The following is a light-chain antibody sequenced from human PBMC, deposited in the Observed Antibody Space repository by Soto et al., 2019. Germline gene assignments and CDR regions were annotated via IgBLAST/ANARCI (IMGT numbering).Light chain of an antibody. CDR1: QTVLFSSNNKNY. CDR3: QLYYDTPPFT. Sequence: DIVMTQSPDSLAVSLGERATINCRSSQTVLFSSNNKNYLAWYQQKPGHPPKLLIYWASTRESGVPDRFSGSGSGTDFTLTISSLQAEDVAVYYCQLYYDTPPFTFGGGTKVEIK. J-gene: IGKJ4*01. CDR2: WAS. V-gene: IGKV4-1*01.